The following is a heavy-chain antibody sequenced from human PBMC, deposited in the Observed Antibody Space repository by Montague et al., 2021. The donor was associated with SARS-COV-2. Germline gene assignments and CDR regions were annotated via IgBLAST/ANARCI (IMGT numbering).Heavy chain of an antibody. Sequence: SETLSLTCTVSGASMSGYHWSWIRQPAGKALEWIGRIYSNGDTXXXPXXXSRRTMSVDTSERQFSLTMTSVSAADTAIYYCARGSEYYYHPFDYWGHGNLVTVSS. J-gene: IGHJ4*01. V-gene: IGHV4-4*07. D-gene: IGHD2/OR15-2a*01. CDR1: GASMSGYH. CDR3: ARGSEYYYHPFDY. CDR2: IYSNGDT.